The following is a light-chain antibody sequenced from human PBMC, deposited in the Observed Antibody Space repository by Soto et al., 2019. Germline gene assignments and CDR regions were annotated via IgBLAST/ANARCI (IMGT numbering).Light chain of an antibody. V-gene: IGKV1-5*01. J-gene: IGKJ1*01. CDR1: QSVNKW. CDR3: QQYNSYSPWT. Sequence: DIQMTQSPSTLSASVGDRVTITWRPSQSVNKWLAWFQQKPGKVPKLLIFDASTLQTGVPSRFGGGGSGTEFTLTISGLQPDDFATYYCQQYNSYSPWTFGPGTKVDIK. CDR2: DAS.